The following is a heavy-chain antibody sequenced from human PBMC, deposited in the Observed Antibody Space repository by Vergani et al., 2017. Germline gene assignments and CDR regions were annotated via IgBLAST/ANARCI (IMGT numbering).Heavy chain of an antibody. Sequence: VQLVESGGGLVKPGGSLRLSCAASGFTFSDFSMSWVRQAPGKGLEWVSGISASGAPTYYADSVKGRFTISRDDSKNTVYLQINSLRAEDTAFYYCADLYGDDGFSPFWGQGTLVTVSS. J-gene: IGHJ4*02. CDR2: ISASGAPT. V-gene: IGHV3-23*04. CDR1: GFTFSDFS. D-gene: IGHD2-21*01. CDR3: ADLYGDDGFSPF.